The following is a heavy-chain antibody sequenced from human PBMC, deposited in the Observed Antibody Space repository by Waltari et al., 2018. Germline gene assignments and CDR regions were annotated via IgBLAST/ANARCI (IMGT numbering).Heavy chain of an antibody. J-gene: IGHJ4*02. Sequence: QVQLQQWGAGLLKPSETLSLTCAVYGGSFSGYYWSWIRQPPGKGLEWIGEINHSGSTNYNPSLKSRVTISVDTSKNQFSLKLSSVTAADTAVYYCARGRLTYYYDSSGPSAFDYWGQGTLVTVSS. CDR1: GGSFSGYY. D-gene: IGHD3-22*01. V-gene: IGHV4-34*01. CDR2: INHSGST. CDR3: ARGRLTYYYDSSGPSAFDY.